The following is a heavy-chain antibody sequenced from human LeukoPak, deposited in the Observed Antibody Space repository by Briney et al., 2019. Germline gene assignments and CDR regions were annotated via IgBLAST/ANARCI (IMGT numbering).Heavy chain of an antibody. CDR3: ARVRNSSRGGWFDP. CDR2: IYYSGST. CDR1: GGSISSGGYY. Sequence: PSQTLSLACTVSGGSISSGGYYWSWIRQHPGKGLEWIGYIYYSGSTYYNPFLKSRVTISVDTSKNQFSLKLSSVTAADTAVYYCARVRNSSRGGWFDPWAREPWSPSPQ. D-gene: IGHD3-22*01. V-gene: IGHV4-31*03. J-gene: IGHJ5*02.